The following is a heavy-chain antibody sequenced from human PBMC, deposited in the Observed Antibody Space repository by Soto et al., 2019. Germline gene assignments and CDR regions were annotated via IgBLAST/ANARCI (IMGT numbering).Heavy chain of an antibody. CDR3: ARDTRYGDYVFFDY. J-gene: IGHJ4*02. CDR2: IWYDGSNK. CDR1: GFTFSSYG. Sequence: QVQLVESGGGVVQPGRSLRLSCAASGFTFSSYGMHWVRQAPGKGLEWVAVIWYDGSNKYYADSVKGRFTISRDNSKNTLYLQMNSLRAEDTAVYYCARDTRYGDYVFFDYWGQGTLVTVSS. V-gene: IGHV3-33*01. D-gene: IGHD4-17*01.